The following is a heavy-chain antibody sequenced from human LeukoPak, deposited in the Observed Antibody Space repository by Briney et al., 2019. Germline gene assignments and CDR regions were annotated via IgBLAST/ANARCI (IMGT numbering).Heavy chain of an antibody. Sequence: KSSETLSLTCTVSGGSISSYYWSWIRQPAGKGLEWIGRIYTSGSTNYNPSLKSRVTISVDKSKNQFSLKLSSVTAADTAVYYCATGGSGYWYFDLWGRGTLVTASS. D-gene: IGHD2-8*02. V-gene: IGHV4-4*07. CDR2: IYTSGST. CDR3: ATGGSGYWYFDL. CDR1: GGSISSYY. J-gene: IGHJ2*01.